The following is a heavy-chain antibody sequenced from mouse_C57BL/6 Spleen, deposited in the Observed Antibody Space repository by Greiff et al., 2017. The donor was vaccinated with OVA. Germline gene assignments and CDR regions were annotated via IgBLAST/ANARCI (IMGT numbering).Heavy chain of an antibody. CDR3: ARDSSGYVGTWFAY. CDR1: GYTFTSYW. Sequence: VQLQQPGAELVKPGASVKLSCTASGYTFTSYWMHWVKQRPGQGLEWIGMIHPNSGSTNYNEKFKSKATLTVDKSSSTAYMQLSSLTSEDSAVYYCARDSSGYVGTWFAYWGQGTLVTVSA. V-gene: IGHV1-64*01. D-gene: IGHD3-2*02. CDR2: IHPNSGST. J-gene: IGHJ3*01.